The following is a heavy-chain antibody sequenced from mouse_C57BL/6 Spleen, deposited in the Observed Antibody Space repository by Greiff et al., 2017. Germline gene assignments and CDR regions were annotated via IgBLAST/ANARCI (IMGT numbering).Heavy chain of an antibody. CDR3: ASYSNLYYAMDY. CDR1: GFSLTSYG. Sequence: VQLQQSGPGLVQPSQSLSITCTVSGFSLTSYGVHWVRQSPGKGLEWLGVIWRGGSTDYNAAFMSRLSITKNNSKSQVFYKMNCLQADDTAIYCCASYSNLYYAMDYWGQGTSVTVSS. D-gene: IGHD2-5*01. V-gene: IGHV2-5*01. CDR2: IWRGGST. J-gene: IGHJ4*01.